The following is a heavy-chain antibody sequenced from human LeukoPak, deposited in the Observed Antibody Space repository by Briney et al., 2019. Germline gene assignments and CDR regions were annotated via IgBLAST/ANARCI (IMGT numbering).Heavy chain of an antibody. CDR1: GGSISSGSYY. D-gene: IGHD2-8*01. Sequence: NPSQTLSLTCTVSGGSISSGSYYWSWIRQPAGKGLEWIGRIYTSGSTNYNPSLKSRVTISVDTSKNQFSLKLSSVTAADTAVYYCARGFEDDCPNGVCVETIDAFDIWGQGTMVTVSS. V-gene: IGHV4-61*02. CDR2: IYTSGST. CDR3: ARGFEDDCPNGVCVETIDAFDI. J-gene: IGHJ3*02.